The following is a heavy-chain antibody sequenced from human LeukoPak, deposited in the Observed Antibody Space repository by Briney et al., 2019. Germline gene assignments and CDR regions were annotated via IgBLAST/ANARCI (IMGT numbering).Heavy chain of an antibody. J-gene: IGHJ4*02. CDR2: INHSGST. D-gene: IGHD1-7*01. V-gene: IGHV4-34*01. CDR1: GGSFSGYY. Sequence: SETLSLTCAVYGGSFSGYYWSWIRQPPGKGLEWIGEINHSGSTNYNPSLKSRVTISVDTSKNQFSLKLSSVTAADTAVYYCARDANGWNSAFIYWGQGTLVTVSS. CDR3: ARDANGWNSAFIY.